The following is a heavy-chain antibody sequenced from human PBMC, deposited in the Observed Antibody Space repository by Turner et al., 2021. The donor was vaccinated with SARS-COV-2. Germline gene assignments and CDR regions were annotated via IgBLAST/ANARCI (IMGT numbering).Heavy chain of an antibody. CDR3: ARGQSYNWNRLRFDP. D-gene: IGHD1-20*01. V-gene: IGHV1-46*01. CDR1: GYTFTSFY. J-gene: IGHJ5*02. Sequence: QVQLVQSGAEVEKPGASVKVSCKASGYTFTSFYMHWVRQAPGQGLEWMGIINPSGGSTNYAQKFQGRVTMTRDTSTSTVYMELSSLRSEDTAVYYCARGQSYNWNRLRFDPWGQGTLVTVSS. CDR2: INPSGGST.